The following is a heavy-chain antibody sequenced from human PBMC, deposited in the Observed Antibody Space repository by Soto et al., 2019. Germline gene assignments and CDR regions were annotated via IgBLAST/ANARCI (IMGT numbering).Heavy chain of an antibody. V-gene: IGHV4-4*02. CDR3: ARVSTTGTTYYYYYMDV. D-gene: IGHD1-1*01. CDR2: IYHSGST. Sequence: SETLSLTCAVSSGSISSSNWWSWVRQPPGKGLEWIGEIYHSGSTNYNPSLKSRVTISVDKSKNQFSLKLSSVTAADTAVYYCARVSTTGTTYYYYYMDVWGKGTTVTVSS. CDR1: SGSISSSNW. J-gene: IGHJ6*03.